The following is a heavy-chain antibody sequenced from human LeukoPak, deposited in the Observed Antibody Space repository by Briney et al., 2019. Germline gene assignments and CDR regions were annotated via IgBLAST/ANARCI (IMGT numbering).Heavy chain of an antibody. V-gene: IGHV1-69*06. D-gene: IGHD2-15*01. J-gene: IGHJ5*02. CDR3: ARDELTPDIVPTLDP. CDR2: IIPLFGRA. Sequence: GASVKVSCKASGGTFSSYAVTWVRQAPGQGPEWMGGIIPLFGRANYAQRFQGRLTITADKSTSTAYMELSSLRSEDTAVYYCARDELTPDIVPTLDPWGQGTLVTVSS. CDR1: GGTFSSYA.